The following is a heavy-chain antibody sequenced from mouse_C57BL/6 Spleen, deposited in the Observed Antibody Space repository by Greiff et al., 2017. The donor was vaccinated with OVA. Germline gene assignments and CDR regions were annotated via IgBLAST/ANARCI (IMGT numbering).Heavy chain of an antibody. CDR3: ARRGYGSSSWFAY. CDR2: IAPSDSYT. D-gene: IGHD1-1*01. Sequence: QVQLQQPGAELVMPGASVKLSCKASGYTFTSYWMHWVKQRPGQGLEWIGEIAPSDSYTNYNQKFKGKSTLTVDKSSSTAYMQLSSLTSEDSAVYYCARRGYGSSSWFAYWGQGTLVTVSA. J-gene: IGHJ3*01. V-gene: IGHV1-69*01. CDR1: GYTFTSYW.